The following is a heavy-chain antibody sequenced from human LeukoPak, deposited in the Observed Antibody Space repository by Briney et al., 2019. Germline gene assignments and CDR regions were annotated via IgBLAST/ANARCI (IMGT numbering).Heavy chain of an antibody. D-gene: IGHD2-2*01. Sequence: ASVKVSCKASGYTFTGYYMHWVRQAPGQGLEWMGWINPKSGGTNYAQKFQGRVTMTRDTSINTAYMELSRLRSDDTAVYYCARGHQSRPFDYWGQGTLVTVSS. CDR1: GYTFTGYY. CDR3: ARGHQSRPFDY. CDR2: INPKSGGT. V-gene: IGHV1-2*02. J-gene: IGHJ4*02.